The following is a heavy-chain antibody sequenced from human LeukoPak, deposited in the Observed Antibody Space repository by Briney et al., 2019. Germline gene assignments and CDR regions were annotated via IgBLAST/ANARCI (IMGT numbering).Heavy chain of an antibody. D-gene: IGHD1-14*01. CDR1: GGSISSYY. CDR3: AKNMGASGGIHDY. V-gene: IGHV4-59*12. Sequence: SETLSLTCTVSGGSISSYYWSWIRQPPGKGLEWIGYIYYSGSTNYNPSLKSRVTMSVDTPKNQFSLKLSSVIALDTAVYYCAKNMGASGGIHDYWGQGTLVTVSS. CDR2: IYYSGST. J-gene: IGHJ4*02.